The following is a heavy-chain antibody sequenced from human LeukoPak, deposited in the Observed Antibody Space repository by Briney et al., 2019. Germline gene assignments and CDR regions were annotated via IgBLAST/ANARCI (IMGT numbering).Heavy chain of an antibody. Sequence: GGSLRLSCAASGFSFSGCGMYWVRQAPGKGLEWVAFISYDGTNEYYTESVKGRFTISRDNPKNTLFLQMDSLRAEDTAVYYCATLASKILGTDCWGQGTLGNVSS. D-gene: IGHD3-3*01. CDR3: ATLASKILGTDC. J-gene: IGHJ4*02. V-gene: IGHV3-30*02. CDR2: ISYDGTNE. CDR1: GFSFSGCG.